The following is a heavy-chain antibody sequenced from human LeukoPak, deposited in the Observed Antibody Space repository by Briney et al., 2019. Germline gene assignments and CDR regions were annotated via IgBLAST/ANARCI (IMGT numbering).Heavy chain of an antibody. D-gene: IGHD3-22*01. CDR2: IYDSGST. CDR3: ACLTTADAFDI. Sequence: SETLSLTCTVSGVSIGSYYWSWIRQPPGKGLEWIGYIYDSGSTNYNPSLKSRVTISVDTSKNQFSLKLSSVTAADTAVYYCACLTTADAFDIWGEGTMVSVSS. V-gene: IGHV4-59*01. CDR1: GVSIGSYY. J-gene: IGHJ3*02.